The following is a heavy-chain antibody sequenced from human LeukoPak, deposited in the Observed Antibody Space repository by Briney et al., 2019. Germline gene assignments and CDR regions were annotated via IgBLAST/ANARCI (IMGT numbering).Heavy chain of an antibody. J-gene: IGHJ5*02. D-gene: IGHD3-3*01. CDR1: GYTFTSYD. CDR2: MNPNSGNT. Sequence: GASVKVSCKASGYTFTSYDINWVRQATGQGLEWMGWMNPNSGNTGYAQKFQGRVTMTRNTSISTAYMELSSLRSEETAVYYCAGRYYDFWSGYNNWFDPWGQRTLVTVSS. CDR3: AGRYYDFWSGYNNWFDP. V-gene: IGHV1-8*01.